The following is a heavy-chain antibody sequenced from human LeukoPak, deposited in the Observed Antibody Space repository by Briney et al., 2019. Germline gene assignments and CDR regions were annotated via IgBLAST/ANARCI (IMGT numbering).Heavy chain of an antibody. CDR2: IYYSGST. D-gene: IGHD3-22*01. J-gene: IGHJ4*02. CDR3: ARHRTYYYDSSGYYEEYYFDY. Sequence: PSETLSLTCTVSGGSISSSSYFWGWIRQPPGKGLEWIGSIYYSGSTYYNPSLKSRVTISVDTSKNQFSLKLSSVTAADTAVYYCARHRTYYYDSSGYYEEYYFDYWGQGTLVTVSS. CDR1: GGSISSSSYF. V-gene: IGHV4-39*01.